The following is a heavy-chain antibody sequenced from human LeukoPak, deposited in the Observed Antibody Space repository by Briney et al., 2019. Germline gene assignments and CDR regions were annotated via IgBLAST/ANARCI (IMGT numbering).Heavy chain of an antibody. CDR3: ARDGDLGVPAAWAGDNWFDP. D-gene: IGHD2-2*01. CDR2: INPNSGGT. Sequence: ASVKVSCKASGYTFTGYYMHWVRQAPGQGLEWMGWINPNSGGTNYAQKFQGWVTMTRDTSISTAYMELSRLRSDDTAVYHCARDGDLGVPAAWAGDNWFDPWGQGTLVTVSS. CDR1: GYTFTGYY. V-gene: IGHV1-2*04. J-gene: IGHJ5*02.